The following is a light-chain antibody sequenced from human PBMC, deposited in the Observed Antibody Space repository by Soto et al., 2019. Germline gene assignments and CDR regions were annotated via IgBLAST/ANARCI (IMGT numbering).Light chain of an antibody. CDR2: AAS. CDR3: QQSYSTPV. V-gene: IGKV1-39*01. CDR1: QSISSY. J-gene: IGKJ2*01. Sequence: DIQMTQSPSSLSASVGDRVTITCRASQSISSYLNWYQQKPGKAPKLLIYAASSLQSGVPSRFSGSGSGTDFSLTISSPQPEDLATYYCQQSYSTPVFGQGTKLEIK.